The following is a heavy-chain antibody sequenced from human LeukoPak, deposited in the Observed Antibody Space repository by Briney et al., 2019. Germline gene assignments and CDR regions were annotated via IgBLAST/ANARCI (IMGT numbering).Heavy chain of an antibody. J-gene: IGHJ1*01. V-gene: IGHV4-59*08. Sequence: SETLSLTCTVSGGSISSYYWSWIRQPPGKGLEWIGYIYYSGSTNYNPPLKSRVTISVDTSKNQFPLKLSSVTAADTAVYYCASTAEYFQHWGQGTLVTVSS. CDR1: GGSISSYY. CDR3: ASTAEYFQH. CDR2: IYYSGST.